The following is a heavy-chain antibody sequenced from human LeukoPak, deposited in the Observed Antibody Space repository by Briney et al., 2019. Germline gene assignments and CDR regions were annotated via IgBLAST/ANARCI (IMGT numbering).Heavy chain of an antibody. V-gene: IGHV3-30*18. CDR2: ISYDGRNK. CDR3: AKDIYAYVTNCFFDY. Sequence: GGSLRLSCAASGFTFNNYGVHWVRQAPGKGLEWVAVISYDGRNKHYPDSVKGRFTISRDHSKNMLYLQMNSLRAEDTAIYYCAKDIYAYVTNCFFDYWGQGSLVTVSS. J-gene: IGHJ4*02. D-gene: IGHD4-17*01. CDR1: GFTFNNYG.